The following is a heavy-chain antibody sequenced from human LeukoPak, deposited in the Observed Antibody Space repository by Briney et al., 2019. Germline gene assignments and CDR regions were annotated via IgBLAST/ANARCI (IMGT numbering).Heavy chain of an antibody. D-gene: IGHD6-13*01. CDR2: VHYSGST. CDR1: GGSISSYY. Sequence: SETLSLTCTVSGGSISSYYWSWIRQPPGKGLEWIGYVHYSGSTNYNPSLKSRVTISVDTSKNQFSLKLSSVTTADTAVYYCARAAAAGTSDFDYWGQGTLVTVSS. V-gene: IGHV4-59*01. CDR3: ARAAAAGTSDFDY. J-gene: IGHJ4*02.